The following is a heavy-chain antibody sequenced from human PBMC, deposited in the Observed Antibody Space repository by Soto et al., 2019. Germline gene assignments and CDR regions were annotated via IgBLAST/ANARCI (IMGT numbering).Heavy chain of an antibody. CDR3: ARDLYGSNWFDP. D-gene: IGHD3-10*01. Sequence: PSETLSLTCTVSGGSISSYYWSWIRQPPGKGLEWIGYIYYSGSTNYNPSLKSRVTISVDTSKNQFSLKLSSVTAADTAVYYCARDLYGSNWFDPWGQGTLVTDSS. J-gene: IGHJ5*02. CDR2: IYYSGST. CDR1: GGSISSYY. V-gene: IGHV4-59*01.